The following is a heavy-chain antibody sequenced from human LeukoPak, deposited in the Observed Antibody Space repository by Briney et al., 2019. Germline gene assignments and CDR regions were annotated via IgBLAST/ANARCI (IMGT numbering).Heavy chain of an antibody. CDR3: AREGSSGVVPLYYYYYYIDV. Sequence: GGSLSLSCAASGFTFSSYEMNWVRQAPGKGPEWVSYISSSGSTIYYADSVKGRFTISRDNAKNSLYLQMNSLRAEDTAVYYCAREGSSGVVPLYYYYYYIDVWGKGTTVTVSS. CDR2: ISSSGSTI. D-gene: IGHD3-3*01. CDR1: GFTFSSYE. J-gene: IGHJ6*03. V-gene: IGHV3-48*03.